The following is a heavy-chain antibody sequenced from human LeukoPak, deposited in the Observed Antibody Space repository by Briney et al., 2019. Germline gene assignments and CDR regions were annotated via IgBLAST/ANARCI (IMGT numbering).Heavy chain of an antibody. D-gene: IGHD6-13*01. CDR3: ARDKWVRAGNSWLHYGMDV. J-gene: IGHJ6*02. V-gene: IGHV4-30-4*01. Sequence: SQTLSLTCIVSGGSISSGDSYCSWIRQPPGKGLEWIGYISYSGSSYYKPSLKSRVFILVDTSKNQLSLTLTSVTAADTALYYCARDKWVRAGNSWLHYGMDVWGQGTTVTVSS. CDR1: GGSISSGDSY. CDR2: ISYSGSS.